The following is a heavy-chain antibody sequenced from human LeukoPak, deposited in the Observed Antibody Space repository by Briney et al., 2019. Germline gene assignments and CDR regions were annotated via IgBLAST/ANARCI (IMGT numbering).Heavy chain of an antibody. Sequence: GGSLRLSCAASGFTFSNAWVNWVRQAPGKGLEWVGRIKSKTGGGTTDYAAPVKGRFTISRDDSKNTLYLQMNSLKTEDTAVYYCTTGTTDEHYYYYYGMDVWGQGTTVTVSS. CDR2: IKSKTGGGTT. J-gene: IGHJ6*02. CDR3: TTGTTDEHYYYYYGMDV. CDR1: GFTFSNAW. V-gene: IGHV3-15*07. D-gene: IGHD1-1*01.